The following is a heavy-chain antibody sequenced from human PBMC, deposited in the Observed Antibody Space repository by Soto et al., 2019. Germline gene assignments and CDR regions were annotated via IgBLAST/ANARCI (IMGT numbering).Heavy chain of an antibody. CDR1: GGTLSSYS. CDR3: ARVTGGHDSGGNHMDV. V-gene: IGHV1-69*08. Sequence: QVQLVQSGPEVKKPGSSVKVSCKTSGGTLSSYSISWVRQAPGQGLEWVGKIITFVGKANVAQQFQGRVTITADRSTDKTYMELRRLRSDDTAAYDCARVTGGHDSGGNHMDVWGTGTTATVSS. CDR2: IITFVGKA. J-gene: IGHJ6*03. D-gene: IGHD5-12*01.